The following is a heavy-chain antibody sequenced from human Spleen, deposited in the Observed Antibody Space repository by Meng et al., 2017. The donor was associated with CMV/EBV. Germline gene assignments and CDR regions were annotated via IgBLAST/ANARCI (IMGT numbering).Heavy chain of an antibody. CDR3: ARGTPPGVDTAMIDS. J-gene: IGHJ5*01. D-gene: IGHD5-18*01. V-gene: IGHV3-30*03. Sequence: GGSLRLSCAASRFGFTFSNYAIHWVRQAPGKGLEWVATISFDGQHKYYADFMKGRITISRDNSKDTLDLQMNSLKNEDAAVYYCARGTPPGVDTAMIDSWGQGTLVTVSS. CDR1: RFGFTFSNYA. CDR2: ISFDGQHK.